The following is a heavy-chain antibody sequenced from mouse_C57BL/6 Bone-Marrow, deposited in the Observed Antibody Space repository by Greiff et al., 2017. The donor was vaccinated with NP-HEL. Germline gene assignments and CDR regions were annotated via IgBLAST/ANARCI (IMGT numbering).Heavy chain of an antibody. V-gene: IGHV1-26*01. CDR2: INPNNGGT. Sequence: VQLQQSGPELVKPGASVKISCKASGYTFTDYYMNWVKQSHGKSLEWIGDINPNNGGTSYNQKFKGKATLTVDKSSSTAYMELRSLTSEDSAVYYCARPVVGGNYFDYWGQGTTLTVSS. CDR1: GYTFTDYY. J-gene: IGHJ2*01. CDR3: ARPVVGGNYFDY. D-gene: IGHD1-1*01.